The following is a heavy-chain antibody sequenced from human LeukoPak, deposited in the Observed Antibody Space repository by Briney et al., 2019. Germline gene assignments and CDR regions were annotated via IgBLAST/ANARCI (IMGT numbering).Heavy chain of an antibody. V-gene: IGHV3-30*18. D-gene: IGHD3-9*01. J-gene: IGHJ4*02. Sequence: PGRSLRLSCAASGFTFSSYGMHWVRQAAGKGLEWVAVISYDGSNKYYADSVKGRFTISRDNSKNTLYLQMNSLRAEDTAVYYCAKGGRYFDWLLFPFDYWGQGTLVTVSS. CDR2: ISYDGSNK. CDR1: GFTFSSYG. CDR3: AKGGRYFDWLLFPFDY.